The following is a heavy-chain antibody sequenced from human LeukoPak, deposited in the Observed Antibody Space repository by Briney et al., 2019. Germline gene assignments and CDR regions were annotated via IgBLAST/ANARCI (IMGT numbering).Heavy chain of an antibody. CDR1: GYTFTIYG. Sequence: ASVTVSCTASGYTFTIYGISWVRQAPGQGLEWMGWISAYNGNTNYAQKLQGRVTMTTDTSTSTAYMELRSLRSDDTAVYYCARGRYCSGGSCYSFSDYDYWGQGTLVTVSS. D-gene: IGHD2-15*01. CDR3: ARGRYCSGGSCYSFSDYDY. V-gene: IGHV1-18*01. CDR2: ISAYNGNT. J-gene: IGHJ4*02.